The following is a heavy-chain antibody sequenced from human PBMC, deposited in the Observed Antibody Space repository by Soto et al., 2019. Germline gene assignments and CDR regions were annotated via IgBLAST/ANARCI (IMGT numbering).Heavy chain of an antibody. Sequence: PGGSLRLSCASSGFIFSSYAMSWVRQAPGKGLEWVSGVSNSGDSTFYADSVKGRFTISRDNSKNTLYLQMNSLRAEDTAVYYCAKAHDALRGYIDNWGQGTQVTSPQ. CDR1: GFIFSSYA. V-gene: IGHV3-23*01. J-gene: IGHJ4*02. CDR2: VSNSGDST. D-gene: IGHD2-15*01. CDR3: AKAHDALRGYIDN.